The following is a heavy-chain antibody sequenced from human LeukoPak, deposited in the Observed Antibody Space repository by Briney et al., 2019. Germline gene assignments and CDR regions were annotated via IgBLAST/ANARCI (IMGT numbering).Heavy chain of an antibody. CDR3: ARYGDYYYYGMDV. CDR2: INHSGST. J-gene: IGHJ6*02. CDR1: GGSFSGYY. Sequence: PSETLSLTCAVYGGSFSGYYWSWIRQPPGKGLEWIGEINHSGSTNYNPSLKSRVTISVDTSKNQFSLKLSSVTAADTAAYYCARYGDYYYYGMDVWGQGTTVTASS. D-gene: IGHD4-17*01. V-gene: IGHV4-34*01.